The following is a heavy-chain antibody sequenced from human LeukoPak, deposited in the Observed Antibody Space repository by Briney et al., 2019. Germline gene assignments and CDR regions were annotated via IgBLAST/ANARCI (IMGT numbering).Heavy chain of an antibody. CDR2: IYYSGST. J-gene: IGHJ4*02. V-gene: IGHV4-59*08. CDR3: ARRPTTVTTWGGFDY. Sequence: SETLSLTCTVSGGSISSYYWSWIRQPPGKGLEWIGYIYYSGSTNYNPSLKSRVTISVDTSKNQFSLKLSSVTAADTAVYYCARRPTTVTTWGGFDYWGQGTLVTVSS. CDR1: GGSISSYY. D-gene: IGHD4-17*01.